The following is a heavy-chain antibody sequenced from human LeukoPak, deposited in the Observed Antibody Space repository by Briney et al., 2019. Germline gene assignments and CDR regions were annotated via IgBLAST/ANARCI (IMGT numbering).Heavy chain of an antibody. CDR3: ARDCDYDSSGYYSPLFFDY. CDR1: GGSISSSSYY. CDR2: IYYSGST. D-gene: IGHD3-22*01. J-gene: IGHJ4*02. V-gene: IGHV4-39*07. Sequence: SETLSLTCTVSGGSISSSSYYWGWIRQPPGKGLEWIGSIYYSGSTYYNPSLKSRVTMSVDTSKNQFSLKLSSVTAADTAVYYCARDCDYDSSGYYSPLFFDYWGQGTLVTVSS.